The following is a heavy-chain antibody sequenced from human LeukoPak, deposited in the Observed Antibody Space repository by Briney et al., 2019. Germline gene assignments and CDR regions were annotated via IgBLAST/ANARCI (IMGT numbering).Heavy chain of an antibody. CDR3: ARRWLYYFDY. CDR1: GFTFSSYA. CDR2: ITYDGSNK. D-gene: IGHD2-15*01. V-gene: IGHV3-30*04. J-gene: IGHJ4*02. Sequence: GGSLRLSCAASGFTFSSYAMHRVRQAPGKGLEWVAVITYDGSNKYYADSVKGRFTISRDNSKNTLYLQMNSLRAEDTAVYYCARRWLYYFDYWGQGTLVTVSS.